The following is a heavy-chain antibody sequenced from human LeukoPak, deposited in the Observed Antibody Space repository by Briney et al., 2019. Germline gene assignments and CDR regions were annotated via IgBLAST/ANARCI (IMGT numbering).Heavy chain of an antibody. D-gene: IGHD2-2*01. CDR2: IYHSGST. J-gene: IGHJ4*02. CDR1: GGSISSSNW. CDR3: ARKNIEVVPAAMESGFDY. Sequence: SETLSLTCAVSGGSISSSNWWSWVRQPPGKGLEWIGEIYHSGSTNYNPSLKSRVTISVDKSKNQFSLKLSSVTAADTAVYYCARKNIEVVPAAMESGFDYWGQGTLVTVSS. V-gene: IGHV4-4*02.